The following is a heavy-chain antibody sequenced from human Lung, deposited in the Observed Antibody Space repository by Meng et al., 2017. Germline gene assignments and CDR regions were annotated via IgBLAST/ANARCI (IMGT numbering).Heavy chain of an antibody. CDR3: ARGTRVSCTGVICYPFDF. CDR2: TAATDGGT. V-gene: IGHV3-23*01. J-gene: IGHJ4*02. CDR1: GFTFSNYA. D-gene: IGHD2-8*02. Sequence: EVQLLESGGGLVQPGGSLRRSVAASGFTFSNYAMSWVRQAPEKGLEWVSATAATDGGTYHAASVRGRFTISRDNSKNTLSLQMNSLRADDTAIYYCARGTRVSCTGVICYPFDFWGQGTLVTVSS.